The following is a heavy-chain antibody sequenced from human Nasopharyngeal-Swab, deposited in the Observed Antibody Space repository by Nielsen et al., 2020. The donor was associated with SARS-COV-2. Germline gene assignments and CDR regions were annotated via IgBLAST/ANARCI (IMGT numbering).Heavy chain of an antibody. CDR2: INHSGST. Sequence: SETLSLTCAVYGGSFSGYYWSWIRQPPGKGLEWIGEINHSGSTNYNPSLKSRVTISVDTSKNQFSLKLSSVTAADTAVYYCASDSSGYLFNYGMDVWGQGTTVTGSS. D-gene: IGHD3-22*01. V-gene: IGHV4-34*01. CDR3: ASDSSGYLFNYGMDV. CDR1: GGSFSGYY. J-gene: IGHJ6*02.